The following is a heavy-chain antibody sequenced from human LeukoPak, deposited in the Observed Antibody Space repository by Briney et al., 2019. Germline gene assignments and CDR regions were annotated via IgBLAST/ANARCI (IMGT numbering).Heavy chain of an antibody. CDR3: ARHFKGYGSGTYDKDNWFDP. CDR1: GGSLSSDTDY. J-gene: IGHJ5*02. CDR2: IYYTGGT. Sequence: SETLSLTCTVSGGSLSSDTDYWGWIRQTPGRGLEWIASIYYTGGTYYNPSLKSRVTISVDTSKNHFSLKVTSVTAADTAVYYCARHFKGYGSGTYDKDNWFDPWGQGILVTVSS. V-gene: IGHV4-39*01. D-gene: IGHD3-10*01.